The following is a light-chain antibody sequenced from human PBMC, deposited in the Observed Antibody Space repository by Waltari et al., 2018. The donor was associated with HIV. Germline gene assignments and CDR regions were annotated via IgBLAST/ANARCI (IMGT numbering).Light chain of an antibody. CDR3: YATDSSGNHRV. Sequence: SYELTQPPSVSVSPGQTARITCSGDALPTKYAYWYQQKSGQAPVLVIDEDNKRPSGIPGGFAGSSSGTMATLTISGAQVEDEADYYCYATDSSGNHRVFGGGTELIVL. V-gene: IGLV3-10*01. CDR1: ALPTKY. CDR2: EDN. J-gene: IGLJ2*01.